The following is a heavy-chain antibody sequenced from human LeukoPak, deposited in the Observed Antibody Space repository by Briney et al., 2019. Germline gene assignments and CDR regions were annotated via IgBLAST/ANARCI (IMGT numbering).Heavy chain of an antibody. D-gene: IGHD4-23*01. V-gene: IGHV4-39*01. CDR2: IYYSGST. Sequence: SETQSLTCTVSGGSISSSNYYWGWIRQPPGKGLEWIGSIYYSGSTYYHPSLKSRVTISVDTSKRQFSLKLNSVTAADTAVYYCARLSSMSTVVFDYWGQGTLVTVCS. J-gene: IGHJ4*02. CDR3: ARLSSMSTVVFDY. CDR1: GGSISSSNYY.